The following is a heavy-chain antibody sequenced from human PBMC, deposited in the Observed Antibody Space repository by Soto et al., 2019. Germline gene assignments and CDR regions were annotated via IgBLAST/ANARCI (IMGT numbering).Heavy chain of an antibody. D-gene: IGHD4-17*01. Sequence: GGSLGLSCAASGLPFRSHRIHWVRQAPGKGLEWVSRIDTDGGGTSYADSVKGRFTNSTDNAENTVYLQMNGLRVEDTAVYYCATVFDVWGQGTLVTVSS. CDR1: GLPFRSHR. J-gene: IGHJ4*02. V-gene: IGHV3-74*01. CDR3: ATVFDV. CDR2: IDTDGGGT.